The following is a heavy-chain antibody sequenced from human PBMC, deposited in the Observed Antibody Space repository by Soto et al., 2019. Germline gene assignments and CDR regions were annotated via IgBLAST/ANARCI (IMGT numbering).Heavy chain of an antibody. V-gene: IGHV4-31*03. CDR2: ISYSGST. J-gene: IGHJ5*02. D-gene: IGHD3-22*01. Sequence: QVQLQESGPGLVKPSQTLSLTCTVSGGSISDGYYWSWIRQHPGKGLEWIGSISYSGSTSYNPSLKSRLTISVDRSKSQFSLNLSSVTAADTAAYYCARRDRSGYSYWLDTWGQGTLVTVSS. CDR1: GGSISDGYY. CDR3: ARRDRSGYSYWLDT.